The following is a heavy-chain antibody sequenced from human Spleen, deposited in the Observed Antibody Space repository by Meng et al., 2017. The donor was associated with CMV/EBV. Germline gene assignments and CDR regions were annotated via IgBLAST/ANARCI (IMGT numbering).Heavy chain of an antibody. V-gene: IGHV3-30*02. CDR2: IRVDGSNQ. CDR1: GFTFSDYG. D-gene: IGHD6-25*01. Sequence: GESLKISCAASGFTFSDYGFHWVRQAPGKGLEWVAYIRVDGSNQYYVDSVKGRFTISRENSKNTVYLQMNSLRVEDTAVYYGGNNGYLGMDVWGQGTTVTVSS. CDR3: GNNGYLGMDV. J-gene: IGHJ6*02.